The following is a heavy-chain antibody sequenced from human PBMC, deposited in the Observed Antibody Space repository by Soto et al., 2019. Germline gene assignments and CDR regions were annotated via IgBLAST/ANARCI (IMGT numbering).Heavy chain of an antibody. V-gene: IGHV1-69*13. CDR3: ARVNYDILTGYYYYFDY. J-gene: IGHJ4*02. CDR2: IIPIFGTA. Sequence: GASVKVSCKASGGTFSSYAISWVLQAPGQGLEWMGGIIPIFGTANYAQKFQGRVTITADESTSTAYMELSSLRSEDTAVYYCARVNYDILTGYYYYFDYWGQGTLVTVSS. CDR1: GGTFSSYA. D-gene: IGHD3-9*01.